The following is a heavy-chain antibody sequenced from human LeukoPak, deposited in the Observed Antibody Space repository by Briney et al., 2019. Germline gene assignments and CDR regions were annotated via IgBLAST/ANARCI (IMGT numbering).Heavy chain of an antibody. J-gene: IGHJ4*02. CDR2: IYYSGTT. D-gene: IGHD1-26*01. CDR3: ARVGAPYYFDY. Sequence: SETLSLSCTVSGGSISSGGYYWSWIRQQPGKGLEWHGYIYYSGTTYYNPSLKSRVTLSVDTSKNQFSLKLSCVTAADTAVYYCARVGAPYYFDYWGQGTLVTVSS. CDR1: GGSISSGGYY. V-gene: IGHV4-31*02.